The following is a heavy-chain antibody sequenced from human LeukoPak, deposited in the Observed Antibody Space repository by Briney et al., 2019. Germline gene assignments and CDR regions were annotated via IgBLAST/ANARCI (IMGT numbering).Heavy chain of an antibody. V-gene: IGHV4-39*07. J-gene: IGHJ4*02. CDR3: ARDLRWGGVDY. Sequence: ASETLSLTCTVSGGSISSSSYYWGWIRQPPGKGLEWIGSIYNSGSTSYNPSLKSRVTISVDTSKNQFSLKLSSVTAADTAVYYCARDLRWGGVDYWGQGTLVTVSS. CDR1: GGSISSSSYY. D-gene: IGHD4-23*01. CDR2: IYNSGST.